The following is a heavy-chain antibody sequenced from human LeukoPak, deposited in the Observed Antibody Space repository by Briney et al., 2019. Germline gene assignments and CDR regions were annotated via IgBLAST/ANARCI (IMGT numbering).Heavy chain of an antibody. D-gene: IGHD3-10*01. J-gene: IGHJ4*02. V-gene: IGHV4-39*01. CDR1: GGSISSSSYY. CDR3: ASFYYGSGNYWEFDY. CDR2: IYYSENT. Sequence: SETLSLTCTVSGGSISSSSYYWGWIRQPPGKGLEWVGSIYYSENTYYSPSLKSRVTISVDTSRNQFSLKLYSVTAADTAVYYCASFYYGSGNYWEFDYWGQGTLVTVSS.